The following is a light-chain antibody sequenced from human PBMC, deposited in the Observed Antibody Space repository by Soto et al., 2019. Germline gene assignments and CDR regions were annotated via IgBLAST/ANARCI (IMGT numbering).Light chain of an antibody. CDR2: VAS. CDR3: QQYNVWPLT. Sequence: EIVMTQSPVTLSVSPGDRATLSCRASQSVNSNLAWYQQKPGQTPKLRIYVASTRATGIPARFSGSGSGTEFTLNISTLQSEDFAVYYCQQYNVWPLTFGGGTKVEFK. J-gene: IGKJ4*01. CDR1: QSVNSN. V-gene: IGKV3-15*01.